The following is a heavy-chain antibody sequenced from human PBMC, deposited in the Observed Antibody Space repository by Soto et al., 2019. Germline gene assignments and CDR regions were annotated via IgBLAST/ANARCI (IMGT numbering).Heavy chain of an antibody. CDR3: ARAYTLKGSSYGFYYFDY. CDR2: TYYRSKWYN. CDR1: GDSVSSNSAA. V-gene: IGHV6-1*01. Sequence: SQTLSLTCVISGDSVSSNSAAWNWIRQSPSRGLEWLGRTYYRSKWYNDYAVSVKSRITINPDTSKNQFSLQLNSVTPEDTAVYYCARAYTLKGSSYGFYYFDYWGQGTLVTVSS. D-gene: IGHD5-18*01. J-gene: IGHJ4*02.